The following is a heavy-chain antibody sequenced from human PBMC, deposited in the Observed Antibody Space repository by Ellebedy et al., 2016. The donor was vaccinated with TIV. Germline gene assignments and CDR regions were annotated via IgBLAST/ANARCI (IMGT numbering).Heavy chain of an antibody. CDR1: GFTFSSYA. CDR2: VSGSGDTT. V-gene: IGHV3-23*01. D-gene: IGHD3-10*01. CDR3: ASLDGLLWFGELST. J-gene: IGHJ5*02. Sequence: GESLKISCVGSGFTFSSYAMSWVRQAPGKGLEWVSTVSGSGDTTYYTDSVRGRFTISRDNSRNTVYLQMDTLRVEDTAVYYCASLDGLLWFGELSTWGLGTLVAVSS.